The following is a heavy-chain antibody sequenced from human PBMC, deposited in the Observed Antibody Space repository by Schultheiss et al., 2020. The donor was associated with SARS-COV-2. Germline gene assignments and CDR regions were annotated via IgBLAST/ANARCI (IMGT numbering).Heavy chain of an antibody. CDR2: ISSSSSTI. Sequence: GGSLRLSCKGSGFTFSSYSMNWVRQAPGKGLEWVSSISSSSSTIYYADSVKGRFTISRDNAKNSLYLQMNSLRAEDTALYHCAREDYDFWSGYTPLDPWGQGTLVTVSS. V-gene: IGHV3-48*01. D-gene: IGHD3-3*01. J-gene: IGHJ5*02. CDR1: GFTFSSYS. CDR3: AREDYDFWSGYTPLDP.